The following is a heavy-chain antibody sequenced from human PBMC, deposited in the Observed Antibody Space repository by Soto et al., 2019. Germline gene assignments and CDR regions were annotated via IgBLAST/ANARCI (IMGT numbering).Heavy chain of an antibody. CDR2: IYYSGST. CDR1: GGSISSGDYY. D-gene: IGHD5-18*01. Sequence: KSSETLSLTCTVSGGSISSGDYYWSWIRQPPGKGLEWIGYIYYSGSTYYNPSLKSRVTISVDTSKNQFSLKLSSVTAADTAVYYCARETIQLWLPNWFDPWGQGTLVTVSS. V-gene: IGHV4-30-4*01. J-gene: IGHJ5*02. CDR3: ARETIQLWLPNWFDP.